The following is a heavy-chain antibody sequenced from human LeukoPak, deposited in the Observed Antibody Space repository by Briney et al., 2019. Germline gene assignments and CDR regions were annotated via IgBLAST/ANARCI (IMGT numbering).Heavy chain of an antibody. CDR2: ISNNGGYA. J-gene: IGHJ4*02. V-gene: IGHV3-23*01. D-gene: IGHD3-22*01. CDR3: VRDFGYYDSSSYRFEY. Sequence: PGGSLRLSCAASGFTFSSSAMSWVRQAPGKGLEWVSAISNNGGYAYYADSVQGRFTISRDNAKNSLYLQVTSLGVDHTAVYYCVRDFGYYDSSSYRFEYWGQGTLVAVSS. CDR1: GFTFSSSA.